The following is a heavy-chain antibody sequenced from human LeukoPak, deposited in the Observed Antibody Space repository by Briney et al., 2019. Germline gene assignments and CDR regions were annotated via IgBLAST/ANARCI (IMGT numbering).Heavy chain of an antibody. CDR2: ISSNGGST. Sequence: PGGSLRLSCAASGFTFSSYAMHWVRQAPGKGLEYVSAISSNGGSTYYANSVKGRFTISRDNSKNTLYLQMGSLRAEDMAVYYCARDRRIAAAGNLQNDYWGQGTLVTVSS. J-gene: IGHJ4*02. V-gene: IGHV3-64*01. CDR1: GFTFSSYA. D-gene: IGHD6-13*01. CDR3: ARDRRIAAAGNLQNDY.